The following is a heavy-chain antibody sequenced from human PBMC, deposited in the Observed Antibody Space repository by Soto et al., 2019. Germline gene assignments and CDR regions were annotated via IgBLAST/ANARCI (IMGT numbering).Heavy chain of an antibody. J-gene: IGHJ4*02. Sequence: SETLSLTCAVSGGSFSGYYWSWIRQPPGKGLEWIGEINHSGTTNYNPSLKSRVTISVDTSKNQFSLRLSSVTAADTAVYYCARAYGSGSPWLYWGQGTLVTVSS. V-gene: IGHV4-34*01. CDR1: GGSFSGYY. CDR2: INHSGTT. D-gene: IGHD3-10*01. CDR3: ARAYGSGSPWLY.